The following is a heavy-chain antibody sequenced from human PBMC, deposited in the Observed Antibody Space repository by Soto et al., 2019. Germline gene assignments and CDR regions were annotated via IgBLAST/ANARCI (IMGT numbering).Heavy chain of an antibody. V-gene: IGHV4-59*01. Sequence: SETLSLTCTVSGASFTNYYWTWIRQPPGKGLEWIGYIYYNGNTNYNPSLKSRVTMSVDTSKNQFSLKLTSVTAADTAVYYCARALRGDYWGQGTLVTVPQ. J-gene: IGHJ4*02. CDR3: ARALRGDY. CDR2: IYYNGNT. CDR1: GASFTNYY.